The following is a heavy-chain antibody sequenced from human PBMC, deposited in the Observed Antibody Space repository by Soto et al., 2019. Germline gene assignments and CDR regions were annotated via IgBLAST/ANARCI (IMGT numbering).Heavy chain of an antibody. V-gene: IGHV3-30*18. D-gene: IGHD1-1*01. CDR2: ISSDGSDK. CDR3: AEVGANGGYFQH. Sequence: QVQLVESGGGVVQPGRSLRLSCAASGFTFSNYGMHWVRQAPGKGPEWVAVISSDGSDKYYADSVKGRFTISRDNSKNKVYLQMNSLRAEDTALYYCAEVGANGGYFQHWGQGTLVTVSS. J-gene: IGHJ1*01. CDR1: GFTFSNYG.